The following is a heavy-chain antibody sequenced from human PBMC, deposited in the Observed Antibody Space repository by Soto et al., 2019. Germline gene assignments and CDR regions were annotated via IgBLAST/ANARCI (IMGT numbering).Heavy chain of an antibody. CDR1: GGSISRYY. CDR3: ARDLPISSTDQQLDP. Sequence: KPSETLSLTCTVSGGSISRYYWTWIRQPPGKGLEWIGNIHYTGSTNYNPSLKSRVTISLGTSKSQFSLKLGSVTAADTAVYYCARDLPISSTDQQLDPGANGTLVTAPS. D-gene: IGHD6-13*01. V-gene: IGHV4-59*01. J-gene: IGHJ5*02. CDR2: IHYTGST.